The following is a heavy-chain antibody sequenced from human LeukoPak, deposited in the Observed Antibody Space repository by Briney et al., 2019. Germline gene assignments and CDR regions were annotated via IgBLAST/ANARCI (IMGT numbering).Heavy chain of an antibody. V-gene: IGHV3-23*01. CDR3: AKDKFSSSWLPLDY. CDR1: GFTFSSYA. D-gene: IGHD6-13*01. J-gene: IGHJ4*02. CDR2: ISGSGGST. Sequence: GGSLRLSCAASGFTFSSYAMSWFRQAPGKGLEWVSAISGSGGSTYYADSVKGRFTISRDNSKNTLYLQMNSLRAEDTAVYYCAKDKFSSSWLPLDYWGQGTLVTVSS.